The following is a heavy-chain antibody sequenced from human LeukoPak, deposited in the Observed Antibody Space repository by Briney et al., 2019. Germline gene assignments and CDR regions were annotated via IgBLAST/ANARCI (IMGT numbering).Heavy chain of an antibody. CDR2: IWYDGSNK. CDR3: AREGSGYDFGAYYYGMDV. Sequence: GGSLRLSCAASGFTFSSYGMRWVRQAPGKGLEWVAVIWYDGSNKYYADSVKGRFTISRDNSKNTLYLQMNSLRAEDTAVYYCAREGSGYDFGAYYYGMDVWGQGTTVTVSS. D-gene: IGHD5-12*01. V-gene: IGHV3-33*01. J-gene: IGHJ6*02. CDR1: GFTFSSYG.